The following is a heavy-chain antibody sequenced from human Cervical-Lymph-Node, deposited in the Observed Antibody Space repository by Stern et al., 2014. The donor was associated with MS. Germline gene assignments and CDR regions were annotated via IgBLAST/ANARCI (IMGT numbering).Heavy chain of an antibody. V-gene: IGHV3-33*01. Sequence: QDQLVESGGGVVQPGTSLRLSCAASGFTFSSYGMHWVRQAPGQGLEWVALAWYAGSTANYTNSVKGRFTISRDNSKNTLSLQMNSLTAEDTAVYYCARGHIPYAYNYLFDYWGQGTLVTVSS. CDR3: ARGHIPYAYNYLFDY. CDR1: GFTFSSYG. J-gene: IGHJ4*02. D-gene: IGHD5-24*01. CDR2: AWYAGSTA.